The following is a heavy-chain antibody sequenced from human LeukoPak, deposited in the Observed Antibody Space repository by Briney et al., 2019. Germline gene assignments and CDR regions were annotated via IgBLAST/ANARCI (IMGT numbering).Heavy chain of an antibody. V-gene: IGHV3-30*02. Sequence: GGSLRLSCAASGFTFSGYGMHWVRQAPGKGLEWVAFIRYDGSNKYYADSVKGRFTISRDNSKNTLYLQMNSLRAEDTAVYYCAKGPGSSWLGYYYYYMDVWGKGTTVTISS. CDR3: AKGPGSSWLGYYYYYMDV. CDR2: IRYDGSNK. J-gene: IGHJ6*03. D-gene: IGHD6-13*01. CDR1: GFTFSGYG.